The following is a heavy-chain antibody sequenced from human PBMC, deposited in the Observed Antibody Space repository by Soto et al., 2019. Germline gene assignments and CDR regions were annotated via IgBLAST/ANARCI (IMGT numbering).Heavy chain of an antibody. V-gene: IGHV3-23*01. J-gene: IGHJ4*02. CDR1: GFTFSSYA. Sequence: DVQLLESGGGLVQPGGSLRLSCAASGFTFSSYAMSWVRQAPGKGLEWVSAISATGGSAFYADSVKGRFTISRDNSKNTVFLQIDCLVTEDTAVYYCAKGTTAVYCFDFWGQGTLVTVSS. CDR2: ISATGGSA. D-gene: IGHD2-15*01. CDR3: AKGTTAVYCFDF.